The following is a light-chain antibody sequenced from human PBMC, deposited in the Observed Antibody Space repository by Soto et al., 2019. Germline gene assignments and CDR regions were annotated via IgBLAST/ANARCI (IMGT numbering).Light chain of an antibody. J-gene: IGKJ1*01. V-gene: IGKV1-6*01. CDR2: AAS. CDR1: HGIRSD. Sequence: ATQMTQSQSSLPASVGDRVTITCRASHGIRSDLAWYQKKSGKAPKVRTYAASNSQGGVPSRFSGSGSGSYFTLTISSLQPEDFATYYCLQDYTYPRTVGQGTSVEI. CDR3: LQDYTYPRT.